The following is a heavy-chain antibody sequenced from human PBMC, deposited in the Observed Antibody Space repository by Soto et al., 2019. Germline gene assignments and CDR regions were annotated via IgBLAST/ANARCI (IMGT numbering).Heavy chain of an antibody. V-gene: IGHV1-3*01. J-gene: IGHJ5*02. CDR2: INAGDGNT. D-gene: IGHD5-12*01. CDR3: ARVYSGYDWNWFDP. CDR1: GFTFTNYA. Sequence: QVQLVQSGTEVKNPGASVKVSCKASGFTFTNYAMHWVRQAPGQRLEWMGWINAGDGNTKYSQTFQGRVTITRDTSTSTAYMELSSLRSEDTAVYDCARVYSGYDWNWFDPWGQGTLVTVSS.